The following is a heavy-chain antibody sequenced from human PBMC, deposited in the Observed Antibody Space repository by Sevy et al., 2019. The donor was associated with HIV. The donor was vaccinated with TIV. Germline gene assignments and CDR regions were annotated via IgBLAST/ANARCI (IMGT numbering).Heavy chain of an antibody. D-gene: IGHD2-8*01. CDR1: GYSFKTYA. CDR2: INTNTGNP. V-gene: IGHV7-4-1*02. CDR3: ARVVYSTSSGLHYFDY. Sequence: ASVKVSCKTSGYSFKTYAINWVRQAPGQGLEWMGWINTNTGNPTYAQGFTGRCVFSLDTSDSTAYLQLSSLQSEDTAVYYCARVVYSTSSGLHYFDYWGQGTQVTVSS. J-gene: IGHJ4*02.